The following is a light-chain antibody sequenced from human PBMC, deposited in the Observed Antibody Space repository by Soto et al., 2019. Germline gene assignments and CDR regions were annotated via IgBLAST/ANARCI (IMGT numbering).Light chain of an antibody. CDR1: QSVNSDF. Sequence: EIVLTQSPGTLSLSPGQRASLSCRASQSVNSDFLAWYQQQPGQAHRLLIYGASNRATGIPDRFSGSGSGTDFTLTIGRLEPEDLAVYYCQQYRSSSWTFGQGTKVEIK. CDR3: QQYRSSSWT. V-gene: IGKV3-20*01. CDR2: GAS. J-gene: IGKJ1*01.